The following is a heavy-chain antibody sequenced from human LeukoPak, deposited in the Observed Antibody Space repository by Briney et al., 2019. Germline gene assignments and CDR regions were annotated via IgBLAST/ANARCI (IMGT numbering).Heavy chain of an antibody. V-gene: IGHV3-30*02. Sequence: GGSLRLSCAASGFTFSSYGMHWVRQAPGKGLEWVAFIRYDGSNKYYADSVKGRFTISRDNSKNTLYLQMNSLRAEDTAVYYCAKDQAYITMVRGVKFSWFDPWGQGTLVTVSS. CDR1: GFTFSSYG. D-gene: IGHD3-10*01. J-gene: IGHJ5*02. CDR3: AKDQAYITMVRGVKFSWFDP. CDR2: IRYDGSNK.